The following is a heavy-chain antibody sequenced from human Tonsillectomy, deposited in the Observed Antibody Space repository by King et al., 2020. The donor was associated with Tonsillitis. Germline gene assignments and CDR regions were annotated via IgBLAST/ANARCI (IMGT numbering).Heavy chain of an antibody. CDR3: ARTEMITFGGVIADYFDY. CDR1: EFTVSINY. Sequence: VQLVESGGGLIQPGGSLRLSCAASEFTVSINYMSWVRQAPGKGLEWVSVIYSGGSTYYADSVKGRFTISRDNSKNTLYLQMNSLRAEDTAVYYCARTEMITFGGVIADYFDYWGQGTLVTVSS. CDR2: IYSGGST. J-gene: IGHJ4*02. D-gene: IGHD3-16*02. V-gene: IGHV3-53*01.